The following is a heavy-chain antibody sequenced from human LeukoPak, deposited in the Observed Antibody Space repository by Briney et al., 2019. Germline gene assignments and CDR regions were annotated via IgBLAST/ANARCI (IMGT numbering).Heavy chain of an antibody. D-gene: IGHD3-22*01. Sequence: PSETLSLTCTVSGGSISSGDYFWSWIRQTPAKGLEWIGYISSSGRTFYNPSLKSPISVSVDTSKSQFSLRLSSLTAADTAVYYCARLTYFYDSSGYRSLGFDVWGQGTMVTVSS. CDR2: ISSSGRT. J-gene: IGHJ3*01. CDR1: GGSISSGDYF. V-gene: IGHV4-30-4*01. CDR3: ARLTYFYDSSGYRSLGFDV.